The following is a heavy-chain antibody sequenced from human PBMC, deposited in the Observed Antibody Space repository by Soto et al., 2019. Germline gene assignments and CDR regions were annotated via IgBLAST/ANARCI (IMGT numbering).Heavy chain of an antibody. Sequence: GPGPKLVNPTQTLTLTCTFSGFSLSTSGVGVGWIRQPPGKALEWLALIYWDDDKRYSPSLKSRLTITKDTSKNQVVLTMTNMDPVDTATYYCAHGYSSSWYGWYWFDPWGQGTLVTVSS. V-gene: IGHV2-5*02. CDR3: AHGYSSSWYGWYWFDP. CDR2: IYWDDDK. D-gene: IGHD6-13*01. CDR1: GFSLSTSGVG. J-gene: IGHJ5*02.